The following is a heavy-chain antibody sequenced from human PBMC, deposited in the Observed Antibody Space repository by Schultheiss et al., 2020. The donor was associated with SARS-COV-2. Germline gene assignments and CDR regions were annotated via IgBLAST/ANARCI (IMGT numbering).Heavy chain of an antibody. J-gene: IGHJ4*02. V-gene: IGHV4-39*07. CDR2: IYYSGST. Sequence: SETLSLTCTVSGGSISSSSYYWGWIRQPPGKGLEWIGSIYYSGSTYYNPSLKSRVTISVDTSKNQFSLKLSSVTAADTAVYYCARDRGSGWYSFDYWGQGTLVTVSS. D-gene: IGHD6-19*01. CDR1: GGSISSSSYY. CDR3: ARDRGSGWYSFDY.